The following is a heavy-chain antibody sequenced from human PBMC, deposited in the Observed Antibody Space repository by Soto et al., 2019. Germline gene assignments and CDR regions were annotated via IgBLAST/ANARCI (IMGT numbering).Heavy chain of an antibody. J-gene: IGHJ5*02. Sequence: PGGSLRLSCAASGFICSSYAMSWVRQAPGKGLEWVSAISGSGGSTYYADSVKGRFTISRDNSKNTLYLQMNSLRAEDTAVYYCAKYSKQQLHWFDPWGQGTLVTVSS. V-gene: IGHV3-23*01. D-gene: IGHD6-13*01. CDR3: AKYSKQQLHWFDP. CDR2: ISGSGGST. CDR1: GFICSSYA.